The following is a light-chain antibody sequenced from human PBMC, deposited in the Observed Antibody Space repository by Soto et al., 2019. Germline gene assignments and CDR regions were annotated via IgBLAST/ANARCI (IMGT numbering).Light chain of an antibody. CDR2: GAS. J-gene: IGKJ2*01. Sequence: EIVLTQSPGTLTLSPGERATLSCRASQTISSSYIAWYLQRPGQAPRLLIFGASSRAAGIPGRFSGSGSGTDFTLTISRLESEDFAVYYCHHNGSSPQAFGHGTKLEIK. CDR3: HHNGSSPQA. CDR1: QTISSSY. V-gene: IGKV3-20*01.